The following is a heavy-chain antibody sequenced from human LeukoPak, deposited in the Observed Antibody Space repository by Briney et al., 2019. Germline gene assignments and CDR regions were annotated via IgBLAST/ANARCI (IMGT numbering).Heavy chain of an antibody. Sequence: SETLSFTCTVSGGSISGSYWSWIRQSPGKGLEWIGYIYYSGSTNYNPSLKSRVTILVDTSKNQFSLKLSSVTAADTAVYYCARLQYTGSYYPDYWGQGTLVTVSS. J-gene: IGHJ4*02. CDR3: ARLQYTGSYYPDY. D-gene: IGHD1-26*01. CDR1: GGSISGSY. V-gene: IGHV4-59*08. CDR2: IYYSGST.